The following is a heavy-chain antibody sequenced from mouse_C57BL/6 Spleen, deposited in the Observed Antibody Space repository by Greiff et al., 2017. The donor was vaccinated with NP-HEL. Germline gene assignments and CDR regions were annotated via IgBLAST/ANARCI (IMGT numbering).Heavy chain of an antibody. CDR3: ARWGVYDGYYVDY. CDR2: IDPSDSET. V-gene: IGHV1-52*01. CDR1: GYTFTSYW. Sequence: QVQLQQPGAELVRPGSSVKLSCKASGYTFTSYWMHWAKQRPIQGLEWIGNIDPSDSETHYNQKFKDKATLTVDKSSSTAYMQLSSLTSEDSAVYYCARWGVYDGYYVDYWGQSTTLTVSS. D-gene: IGHD2-3*01. J-gene: IGHJ2*01.